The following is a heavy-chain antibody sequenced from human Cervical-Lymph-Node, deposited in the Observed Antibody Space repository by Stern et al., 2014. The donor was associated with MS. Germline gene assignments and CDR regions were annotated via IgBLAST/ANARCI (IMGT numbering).Heavy chain of an antibody. CDR1: GDTFRSFA. CDR2: IIPVFGTP. V-gene: IGHV1-69*01. J-gene: IGHJ6*02. Sequence: QVQLVQSGYEVRKPGSSVNITCRASGDTFRSFAVNWVRQAPGQGLEWVGGIIPVFGTPTYAQKFQDRVTIISDESTNTVFVQLSSLSTDDTATYFCASAHPATRRGYKGMNVWGQGTTIAVSS. CDR3: ASAHPATRRGYKGMNV. D-gene: IGHD2-2*01.